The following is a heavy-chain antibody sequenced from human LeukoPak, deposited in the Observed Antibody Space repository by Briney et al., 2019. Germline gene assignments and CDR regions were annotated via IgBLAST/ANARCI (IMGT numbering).Heavy chain of an antibody. CDR3: AKDLEYSSSGDFGY. CDR2: IKQDGNEK. D-gene: IGHD6-13*01. Sequence: GGSLRLSCAASGFTFTNYWMSWVRQAPGTGLEWVANIKQDGNEKYYVDSVKGRFTISRDNSKNTLYLQMNSLRAEDTAVYYCAKDLEYSSSGDFGYWGQGTLVTVSS. CDR1: GFTFTNYW. V-gene: IGHV3-7*03. J-gene: IGHJ4*02.